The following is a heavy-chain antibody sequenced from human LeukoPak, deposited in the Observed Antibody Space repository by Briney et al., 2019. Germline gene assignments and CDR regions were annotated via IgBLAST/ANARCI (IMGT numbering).Heavy chain of an antibody. D-gene: IGHD3-3*01. V-gene: IGHV3-23*01. Sequence: GGSLRLSCAASGFTFSSYAMSCVRQAPGKGLEWVSAISGSGGSTYYADSVKGRFTISRDNSKNTLYLQMNSLRAEDTAVYYCAKGFLEWLRFDPWGQGTLVTVSS. CDR2: ISGSGGST. CDR3: AKGFLEWLRFDP. J-gene: IGHJ5*02. CDR1: GFTFSSYA.